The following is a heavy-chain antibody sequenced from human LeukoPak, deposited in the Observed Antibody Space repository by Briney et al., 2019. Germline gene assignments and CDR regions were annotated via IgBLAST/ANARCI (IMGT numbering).Heavy chain of an antibody. D-gene: IGHD2-15*01. CDR1: MDSTNVNY. J-gene: IGHJ4*02. CDR2: VHRSGST. Sequence: PSETLSLTCAVCMDSTNVNYWRWVRQSPGKGREWIGEVHRSGSTNYQPSLKSRVTISIHRSKDQTSLDLTSATAADTAVYYCAREIFNAPTPGAYWGQGILVTVSS. V-gene: IGHV4-4*02. CDR3: AREIFNAPTPGAY.